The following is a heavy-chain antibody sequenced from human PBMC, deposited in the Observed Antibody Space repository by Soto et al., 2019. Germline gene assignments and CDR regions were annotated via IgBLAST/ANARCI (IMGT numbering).Heavy chain of an antibody. CDR3: AKDRGYWGAFDI. CDR2: ISGSGGST. V-gene: IGHV3-23*01. CDR1: RVTVKSYF. D-gene: IGHD2-8*02. J-gene: IGHJ3*02. Sequence: GGSLRLCCASCRVTVKSYFIGGFRQAKGKGLEWVSAISGSGGSTYYADTVKGRFTISRDNSKNTLYLQMNSLRAEDTAVYYCAKDRGYWGAFDIWGQGTMVTVSS.